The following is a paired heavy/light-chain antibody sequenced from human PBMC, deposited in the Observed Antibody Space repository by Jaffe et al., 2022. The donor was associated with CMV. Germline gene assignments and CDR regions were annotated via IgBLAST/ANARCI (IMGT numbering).Light chain of an antibody. J-gene: IGKJ1*01. CDR2: GAS. V-gene: IGKV1-6*01. Sequence: AIQMTQSPSSLSASVGDRVTITCRASQDIRSDLGWYRQKPGKAPELLIYGASSLQSGAPSRFSGSGSGTDFTLTISSLQPEDSATYYCLQDYNYPRTFGQGTKVEIK. CDR3: LQDYNYPRT. CDR1: QDIRSD.
Heavy chain of an antibody. D-gene: IGHD2-21*01. Sequence: EVQLVESGGDLVQPGGSLRLSCAASGFTFSGYWMNWVRQAPGKGLEWVANIREDGNIKYYMDSLKGRFTISRDNDKNSLYLQMNSLRVEDTAVYYCSRDLTYHPGGEIYHDAFDVWGQGTMVTVSS. CDR1: GFTFSGYW. CDR3: SRDLTYHPGGEIYHDAFDV. V-gene: IGHV3-7*03. J-gene: IGHJ3*01. CDR2: IREDGNIK.